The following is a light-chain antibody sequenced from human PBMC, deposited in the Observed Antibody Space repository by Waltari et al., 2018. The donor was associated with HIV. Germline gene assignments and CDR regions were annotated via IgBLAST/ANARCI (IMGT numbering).Light chain of an antibody. CDR1: QGISTY. CDR2: AAS. J-gene: IGKJ1*01. CDR3: QQYFTYPRT. Sequence: DIQMTQSPSSLSASVGDRVTITCRASQGISTYLALFQQKPGEAPKSLIYAASTLQSGVPSKFSGSGSGTDFTLTITSLQPEDFATYYCQQYFTYPRTFGQGTKVEFK. V-gene: IGKV1-16*02.